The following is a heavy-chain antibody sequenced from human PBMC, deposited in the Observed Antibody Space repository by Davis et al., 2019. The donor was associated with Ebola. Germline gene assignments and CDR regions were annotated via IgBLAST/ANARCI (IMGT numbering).Heavy chain of an antibody. CDR3: TAVAGTSDY. Sequence: GGSLRPSCAASGFTFSGSAMHWVRQASGKGLEWVGRIRSKANSYATAYAASVKGRFTISRDDSKNTAYLQMNSLKTEDTAVYYCTAVAGTSDYWGQGTLVTVSS. CDR1: GFTFSGSA. V-gene: IGHV3-73*01. J-gene: IGHJ4*02. D-gene: IGHD6-19*01. CDR2: IRSKANSYAT.